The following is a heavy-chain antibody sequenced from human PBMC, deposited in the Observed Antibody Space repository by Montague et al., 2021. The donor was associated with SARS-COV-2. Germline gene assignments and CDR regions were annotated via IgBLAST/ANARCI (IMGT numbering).Heavy chain of an antibody. CDR3: ARAVRGVIILSPYYAMDV. D-gene: IGHD3-10*01. Sequence: SETLSLTCAVYGGSFSAYYWNWIRQPPGKGLEWIGDINHSGRTNFKPSXXSRVTVSLDTSKNQFSLKLRSVTAADTAVYYCARAVRGVIILSPYYAMDVWGQGTSVTVSS. CDR1: GGSFSAYY. CDR2: INHSGRT. J-gene: IGHJ6*02. V-gene: IGHV4-34*01.